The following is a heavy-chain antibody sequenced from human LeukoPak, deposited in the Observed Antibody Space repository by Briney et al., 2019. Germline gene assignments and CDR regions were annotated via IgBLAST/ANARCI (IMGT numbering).Heavy chain of an antibody. Sequence: GASVKVSCRASGYSFTGYYLHWVRQAPGQGLEWMGRINPNGGDTDFAQKFLGRVTLTRGTSITTAYMELSRLRSDDTAVYYCARVPTVIVSAGISELGIYYWGQGTLVTVSS. V-gene: IGHV1-2*06. D-gene: IGHD2/OR15-2a*01. CDR1: GYSFTGYY. J-gene: IGHJ4*02. CDR2: INPNGGDT. CDR3: ARVPTVIVSAGISELGIYY.